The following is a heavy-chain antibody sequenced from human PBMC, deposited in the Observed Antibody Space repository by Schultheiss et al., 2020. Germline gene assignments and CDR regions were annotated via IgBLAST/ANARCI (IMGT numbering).Heavy chain of an antibody. J-gene: IGHJ3*02. Sequence: GGSLRLSCAASGFTFSSYDMHWVRQAPGKGLEWVAVIWYDGSKKYYADYVRGRFTISRDNSKNTLYLQMNSLRAEDTAVYYCAKEVGAYGDIDAFDMWGQGTMVTVSS. CDR3: AKEVGAYGDIDAFDM. CDR2: IWYDGSKK. CDR1: GFTFSSYD. V-gene: IGHV3-33*06. D-gene: IGHD4-17*01.